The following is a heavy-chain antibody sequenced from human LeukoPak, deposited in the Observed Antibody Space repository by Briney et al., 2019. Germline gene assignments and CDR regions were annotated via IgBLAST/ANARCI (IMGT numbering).Heavy chain of an antibody. V-gene: IGHV4-31*03. J-gene: IGHJ4*02. CDR1: GGSISSGGYY. Sequence: PSETLSLTCTVSGGSISSGGYYWSWIRQHPGKGLEWIGYIYYSGSTYYNPSLKSRVTISVDTSKNQFSLKLSSVTAADTAVYYCASSPGASGPFDYWGQGTLVTVSS. CDR2: IYYSGST. D-gene: IGHD1-14*01. CDR3: ASSPGASGPFDY.